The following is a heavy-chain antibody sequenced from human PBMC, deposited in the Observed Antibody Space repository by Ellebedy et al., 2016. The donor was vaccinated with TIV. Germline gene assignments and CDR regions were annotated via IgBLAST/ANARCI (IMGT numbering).Heavy chain of an antibody. CDR2: ISGSGGST. V-gene: IGHV3-23*01. D-gene: IGHD2-2*02. CDR3: AKSHLPAAIVDYYYGMDV. CDR1: GFTFSSYA. Sequence: GGSLRLXXAASGFTFSSYAMSWVRQAPGKGLEWVSAISGSGGSTYYADSVKGRFTISRDNSKNTLYLQMNSLRAEDTAVYYCAKSHLPAAIVDYYYGMDVWGQGTTVTVSS. J-gene: IGHJ6*02.